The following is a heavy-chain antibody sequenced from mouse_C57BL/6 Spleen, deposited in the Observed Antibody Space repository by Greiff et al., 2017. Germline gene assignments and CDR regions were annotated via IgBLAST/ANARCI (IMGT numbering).Heavy chain of an antibody. J-gene: IGHJ2*01. CDR1: GYTFTSYW. V-gene: IGHV1-69*01. CDR2: IDPSDSYT. Sequence: QVQLQQPGAELVMPGASVKLSCKASGYTFTSYWMPWVKQRPGQGLEWIGEIDPSDSYTYYNQKFKGKATLTVDNSSSTDYMQLSSETSEDYAVDSCEVGDTTIDDWGQGTTLTVAS. CDR3: EVGDTTIDD. D-gene: IGHD1-1*01.